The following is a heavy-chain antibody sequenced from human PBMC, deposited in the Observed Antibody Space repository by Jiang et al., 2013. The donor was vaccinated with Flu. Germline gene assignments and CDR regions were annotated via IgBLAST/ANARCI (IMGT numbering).Heavy chain of an antibody. D-gene: IGHD4-23*01. CDR2: IYYSGST. CDR3: ARRRWDYYGFDV. J-gene: IGHJ6*02. V-gene: IGHV4-39*07. CDR1: GGSISSSSYY. Sequence: GSGLVKPSETLSLTCTVSGGSISSSSYYWGWIRQPPGKGLEWIGSIYYSGSTYYNPSLKSRVTISVDTSRNQLSLKLSSVTAADTAVYYCARRRWDYYGFDVWGQGTTVTVSS.